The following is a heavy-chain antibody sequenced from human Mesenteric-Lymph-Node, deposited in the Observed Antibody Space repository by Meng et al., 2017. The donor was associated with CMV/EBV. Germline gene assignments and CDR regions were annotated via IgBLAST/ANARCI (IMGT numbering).Heavy chain of an antibody. CDR1: GFTFSSYA. CDR3: ARVGPAAATYYYFYGMDV. V-gene: IGHV3-21*01. CDR2: ISSSSSYI. Sequence: LKISCAASGFTFSSYAMSWVRQAPGKGLEWVSSISSSSSYIYYADSVKGRFTISRDNAKNSLYLQMNSLRAEDTAVYYCARVGPAAATYYYFYGMDVWGQGTTVTVSS. J-gene: IGHJ6*02. D-gene: IGHD2-2*01.